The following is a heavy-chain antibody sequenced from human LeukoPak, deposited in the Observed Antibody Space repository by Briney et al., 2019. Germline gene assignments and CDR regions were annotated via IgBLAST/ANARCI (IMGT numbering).Heavy chain of an antibody. D-gene: IGHD5-18*01. CDR2: IIPIFGTA. Sequence: ASVKVSCKASGGTFSSYAISWVRQAPGQGLEWMGGIIPIFGTANYAQKFQGRVTITADESTSTAYMELSSPRSEDTAVYYCARGGYSYEPGAFDIWGQGTMVTVSS. CDR3: ARGGYSYEPGAFDI. CDR1: GGTFSSYA. V-gene: IGHV1-69*13. J-gene: IGHJ3*02.